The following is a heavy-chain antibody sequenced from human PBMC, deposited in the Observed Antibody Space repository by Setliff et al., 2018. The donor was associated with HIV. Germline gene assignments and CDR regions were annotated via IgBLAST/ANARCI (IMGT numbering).Heavy chain of an antibody. D-gene: IGHD1-26*01. CDR1: GYSLTELS. V-gene: IGHV1-24*01. CDR2: FDPEDDET. CDR3: ARGHSYGDTYSGSYGAFDT. Sequence: ASVKVSCKVSGYSLTELSIHWVRQAPGEGLEWMGGFDPEDDETVYAEKFQGRVTITTDESTSTAYMELSSLRSEDTAVYYCARGHSYGDTYSGSYGAFDTWGQGTKVTVSS. J-gene: IGHJ3*02.